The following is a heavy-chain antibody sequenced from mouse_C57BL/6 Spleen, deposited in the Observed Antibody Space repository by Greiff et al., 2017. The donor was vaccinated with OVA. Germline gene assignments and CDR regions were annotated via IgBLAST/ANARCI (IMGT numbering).Heavy chain of an antibody. D-gene: IGHD1-1*01. Sequence: VQLQQSGPGLVQPSQSLSITCTVSGFSLTSYGVHWVRQPPGKGLEWLGVIWSGGSTDYNAAFISRLSISKDNSKSQVFFKMNSLQADDTAIYYCAKSPYYYGSSYAMDYWGQGTSVTVSS. CDR1: GFSLTSYG. V-gene: IGHV2-4*01. CDR3: AKSPYYYGSSYAMDY. CDR2: IWSGGST. J-gene: IGHJ4*01.